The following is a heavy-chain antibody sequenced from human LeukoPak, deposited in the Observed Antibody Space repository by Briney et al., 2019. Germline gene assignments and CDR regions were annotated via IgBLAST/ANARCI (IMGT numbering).Heavy chain of an antibody. Sequence: ASGKVSCKASGYTFTGYYMHWVRQAPGQGLEWMGWINPNTGGTNYAQKFQGRVTMTRGTSISTAYMELSRLRSDDTAVYYCARDRIRSIAVAGTGLIDYWGQGTLVTVSS. CDR1: GYTFTGYY. CDR2: INPNTGGT. V-gene: IGHV1-2*02. D-gene: IGHD6-19*01. J-gene: IGHJ4*02. CDR3: ARDRIRSIAVAGTGLIDY.